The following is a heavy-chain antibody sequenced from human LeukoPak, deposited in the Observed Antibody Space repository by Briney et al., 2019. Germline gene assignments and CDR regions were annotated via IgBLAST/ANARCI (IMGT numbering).Heavy chain of an antibody. CDR1: GFTFSSYS. Sequence: PGGSLRPSCAASGFTFSSYSMNWVRQAPGKGLEWVSYISSSSSTIYYADSVKGRFTISRDNAKNSLYLQMNSLRAEDTAVYYCARDSLSSSWYSYFDYWGQGTLVTVSS. J-gene: IGHJ4*02. CDR2: ISSSSSTI. V-gene: IGHV3-48*01. D-gene: IGHD6-13*01. CDR3: ARDSLSSSWYSYFDY.